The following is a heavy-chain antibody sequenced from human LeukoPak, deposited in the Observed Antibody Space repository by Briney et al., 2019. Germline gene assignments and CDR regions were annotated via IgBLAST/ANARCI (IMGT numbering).Heavy chain of an antibody. Sequence: ASVKVSCKASGGTFSSYAISWVRQAPGQGLEWMGGIIPIFGTANYAQKFQGRVTITADESTSTAYMELSSLRSEDTAVYYCAREMGHHIVLVQAAMKREYYYGMDVWGQGTTVTVSS. D-gene: IGHD2-2*01. CDR2: IIPIFGTA. V-gene: IGHV1-69*01. J-gene: IGHJ6*02. CDR3: AREMGHHIVLVQAAMKREYYYGMDV. CDR1: GGTFSSYA.